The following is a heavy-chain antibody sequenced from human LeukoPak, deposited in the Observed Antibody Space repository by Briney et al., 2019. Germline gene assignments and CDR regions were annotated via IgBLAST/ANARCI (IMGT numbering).Heavy chain of an antibody. CDR1: GFTFSSYW. D-gene: IGHD3-3*02. CDR3: ARGRIFGVVIY. V-gene: IGHV3-7*01. CDR2: IKQDGSEI. J-gene: IGHJ4*02. Sequence: GGSLRLSCAASGFTFSSYWMSWVRQAPGKGLGWVANIKQDGSEIYYVDSVKGRFTISRDNAKNSLYPQMNSLRAEDTAVYYCARGRIFGVVIYWGQGTLVTVSS.